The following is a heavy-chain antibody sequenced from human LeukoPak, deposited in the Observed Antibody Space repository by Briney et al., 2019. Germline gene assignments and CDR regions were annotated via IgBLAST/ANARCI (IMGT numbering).Heavy chain of an antibody. CDR2: IYYSGST. CDR3: ARSYYDSSGYYISY. CDR1: GGSISSYY. D-gene: IGHD3-22*01. V-gene: IGHV4-59*01. J-gene: IGHJ4*02. Sequence: SETLSLTCTVSGGSISSYYWSWIRQPPGKGLEWIGYIYYSGSTNYNPSLKRRVTISVDTSKNQFSLKLSSVTAADTAVYYCARSYYDSSGYYISYWGQGTLVTVSS.